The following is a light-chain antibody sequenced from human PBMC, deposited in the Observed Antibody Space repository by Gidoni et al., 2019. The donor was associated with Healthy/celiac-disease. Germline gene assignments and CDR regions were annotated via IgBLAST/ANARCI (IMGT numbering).Light chain of an antibody. Sequence: DIQMTQSPSSLSASVGDRVTITCRASQSISSYLNWYQQKPGKAPKILIYAASSLQSGVPSRFSGSGSGTDLTLTISSLQPEDFATYYCQQGGTFGPGTKVDIK. CDR3: QQGGT. V-gene: IGKV1-39*01. CDR2: AAS. CDR1: QSISSY. J-gene: IGKJ3*01.